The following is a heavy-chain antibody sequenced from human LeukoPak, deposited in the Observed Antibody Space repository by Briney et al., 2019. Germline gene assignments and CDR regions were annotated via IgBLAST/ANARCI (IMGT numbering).Heavy chain of an antibody. CDR3: TRGARPAAMLWTLDY. J-gene: IGHJ4*02. V-gene: IGHV3-49*04. D-gene: IGHD2-2*01. CDR1: GFTFGDYA. CDR2: IRSKAYGGTT. Sequence: SGGSLRLSCTASGFTFGDYAMSWVRQAPGKGLEWVGFIRSKAYGGTTEYAASVKGRFTISRDDSKSIAYLQMNSLKTEDTAVYYCTRGARPAAMLWTLDYWGQGTLVTVSS.